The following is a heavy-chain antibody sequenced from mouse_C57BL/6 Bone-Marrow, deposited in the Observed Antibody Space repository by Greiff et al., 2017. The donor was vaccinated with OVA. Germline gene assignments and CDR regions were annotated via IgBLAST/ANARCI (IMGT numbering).Heavy chain of an antibody. V-gene: IGHV2-2*01. CDR1: GFSLTSYG. Sequence: QVQLQQSGPGLVQPPQSLSITCTVSGFSLTSYGVHWVRQSPGKGLEWLGVIWSGGSTDYNAAFISRRSISKDNSKSQVFFKMNSLQADDTAIYYCARKRGSNYAMDYWGQGTSVTVSS. CDR2: IWSGGST. J-gene: IGHJ4*01. CDR3: ARKRGSNYAMDY.